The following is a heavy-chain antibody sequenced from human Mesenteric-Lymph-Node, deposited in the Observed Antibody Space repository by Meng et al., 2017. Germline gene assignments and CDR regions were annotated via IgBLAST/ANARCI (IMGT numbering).Heavy chain of an antibody. CDR3: ARTYYFHDAFDI. Sequence: ESLKISCAASGFTFSSYSMNWVRQAPGKGLEWIGYIYYSGSTNYNPSLKSRVTISVDTSKNQFSLKLSSVTAADTAVYYCARTYYFHDAFDIWGQGTMVTVSS. D-gene: IGHD3-10*01. V-gene: IGHV4-59*01. CDR1: GFTFSSYS. J-gene: IGHJ3*02. CDR2: IYYSGST.